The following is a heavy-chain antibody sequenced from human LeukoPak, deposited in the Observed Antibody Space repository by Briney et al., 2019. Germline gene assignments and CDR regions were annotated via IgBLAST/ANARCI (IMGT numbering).Heavy chain of an antibody. J-gene: IGHJ4*02. CDR1: GFTFSSYA. CDR2: ISGSGGST. Sequence: PGGSLRLSCAASGFTFSSYAMSWVRQAPGKGLEWVSGISGSGGSTYYADSVKGRFTISRDNSKNTLYLQMNSLSGEDTAVYYCARDISGSYAVDYWGQGTLVTVSS. CDR3: ARDISGSYAVDY. V-gene: IGHV3-23*01. D-gene: IGHD3-16*01.